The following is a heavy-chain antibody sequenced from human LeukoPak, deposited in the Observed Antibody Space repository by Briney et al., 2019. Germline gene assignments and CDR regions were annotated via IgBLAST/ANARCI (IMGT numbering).Heavy chain of an antibody. Sequence: GGSLRLSCAASGFTFSSYGMSWVRQAPGKGVEWVSAISGSGGSTYYADSVKGRFTISRDNSKNTPYLQMNSLRAEDTAVYYGAKVGGGHSEYYFDYWGQGTLVTVSS. CDR3: AKVGGGHSEYYFDY. CDR1: GFTFSSYG. V-gene: IGHV3-23*01. CDR2: ISGSGGST. J-gene: IGHJ4*02. D-gene: IGHD3-16*01.